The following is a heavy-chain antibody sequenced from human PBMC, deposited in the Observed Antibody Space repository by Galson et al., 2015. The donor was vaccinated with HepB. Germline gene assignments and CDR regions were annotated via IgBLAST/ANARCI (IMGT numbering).Heavy chain of an antibody. CDR1: GFTLRSYA. D-gene: IGHD3-3*01. J-gene: IGHJ6*02. CDR2: KSYDGTNK. CDR3: ARGSIYDFWSGSKPSMDV. Sequence: SLRLSCAASGFTLRSYAMHWVRQAPGKGLEWVAVKSYDGTNKYYADSVKGRFTISGDNSKNTLYLQMNSLRAEDTSVYYCARGSIYDFWSGSKPSMDVWGQGTTVTVSS. V-gene: IGHV3-30-3*01.